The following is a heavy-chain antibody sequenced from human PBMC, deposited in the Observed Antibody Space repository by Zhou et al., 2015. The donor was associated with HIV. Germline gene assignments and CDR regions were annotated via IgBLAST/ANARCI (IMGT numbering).Heavy chain of an antibody. CDR2: IIPILGIA. CDR3: ATEPEPRIPRIAVAGPNSG. Sequence: QVQLVQSGAEVKKPGSSVKVSCKASGGTFSSYTISWVRQAPGQGLEWMGRIIPILGIANYAQKFQGRVTITADKSTSTAYMELSSLRSEDTAVYYCATEPEPRIPRIAVAGPNSGWGQGTLVTVSS. D-gene: IGHD6-19*01. CDR1: GGTFSSYT. V-gene: IGHV1-69*02. J-gene: IGHJ4*02.